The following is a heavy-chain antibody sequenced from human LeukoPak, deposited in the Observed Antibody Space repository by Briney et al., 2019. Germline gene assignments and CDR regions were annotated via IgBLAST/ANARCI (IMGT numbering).Heavy chain of an antibody. D-gene: IGHD1-26*01. CDR2: IYYSGST. Sequence: SETLSLTCTVSGGSISSSSYYWGWIRQPPGKGLEWIGSIYYSGSTYYNPSLNSRVTISVDTSKNQFSLKLSSVTAADTAVYYCARLSRENWFDPWGQGTLVTVSS. J-gene: IGHJ5*02. CDR1: GGSISSSSYY. V-gene: IGHV4-39*01. CDR3: ARLSRENWFDP.